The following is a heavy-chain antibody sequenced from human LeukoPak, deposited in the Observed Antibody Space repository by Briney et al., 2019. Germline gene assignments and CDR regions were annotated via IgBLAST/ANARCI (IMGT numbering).Heavy chain of an antibody. Sequence: SVKVSCKASGFTFTSSAVQWVRQARGQRLEWIGRIVVGSGNTNYAQKFQERVTITRDMSTSTAYMELSSLRSEDTAVYYCAAAYYDSSGYHDYWGQGTLVTVSS. V-gene: IGHV1-58*01. CDR1: GFTFTSSA. D-gene: IGHD3-22*01. CDR2: IVVGSGNT. CDR3: AAAYYDSSGYHDY. J-gene: IGHJ4*02.